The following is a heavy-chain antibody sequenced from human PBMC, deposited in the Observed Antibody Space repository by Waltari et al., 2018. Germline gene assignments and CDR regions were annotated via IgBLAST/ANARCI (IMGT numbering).Heavy chain of an antibody. J-gene: IGHJ2*01. Sequence: QVQLQQWGAGLLKPSETLSLTCGGYGGSFSSYYWTWIRQPPGKGLEWIGEINHRGSTSDPPSLKSRVTISVDTSKNQFSLELSSLTAADTAVYYCARGWFITAAGTRYFDFWGRCTLVTVSS. CDR1: GGSFSSYY. V-gene: IGHV4-34*01. CDR2: INHRGST. D-gene: IGHD6-13*01. CDR3: ARGWFITAAGTRYFDF.